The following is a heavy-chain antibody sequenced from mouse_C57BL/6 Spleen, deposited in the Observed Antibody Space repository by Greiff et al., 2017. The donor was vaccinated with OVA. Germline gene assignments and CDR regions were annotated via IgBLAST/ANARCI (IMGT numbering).Heavy chain of an antibody. CDR3: ARKEDQYYFDY. CDR1: GYTFTSYW. CDR2: IDPSDSYT. V-gene: IGHV1-50*01. J-gene: IGHJ2*01. Sequence: QVQLQQPGAELVKPGASVKLSCKASGYTFTSYWMQWVKQRPGQGLEWIGEIDPSDSYTNYNQKFKGKATLTVDTSSSTAYMQLSSLTTEDSAVYYCARKEDQYYFDYWGQGTTRTVSS.